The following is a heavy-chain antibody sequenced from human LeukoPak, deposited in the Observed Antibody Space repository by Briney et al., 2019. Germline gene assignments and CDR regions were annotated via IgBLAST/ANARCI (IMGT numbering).Heavy chain of an antibody. CDR3: AKDAPPLGYSQSYFDY. CDR2: ITGSGDRT. CDR1: GFTFTSYE. D-gene: IGHD2-15*01. J-gene: IGHJ4*02. Sequence: GGSLRLSCAASGFTFTSYEMNWVRQAPGKGLEWVSAITGSGDRTYYADSVKGRFTISRDNSKNTLYVQMNSLRVEDTAVYYCAKDAPPLGYSQSYFDYWGQGTLVTVSS. V-gene: IGHV3-23*01.